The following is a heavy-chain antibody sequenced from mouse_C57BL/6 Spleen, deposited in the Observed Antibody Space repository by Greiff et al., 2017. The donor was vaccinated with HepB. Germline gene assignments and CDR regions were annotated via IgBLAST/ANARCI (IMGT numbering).Heavy chain of an antibody. J-gene: IGHJ3*01. CDR1: GYTFTDYY. D-gene: IGHD1-1*01. Sequence: EVQLQQSGPELVKPGASVKISCKASGYTFTDYYMNWVKQSHGKSLEWIGDINPNNGGTSYNQKFKGKATLTVDKSSSTAYMELRSLTSEDSAVYYCARTTVVPLAYWGQGTLVTVSA. CDR3: ARTTVVPLAY. CDR2: INPNNGGT. V-gene: IGHV1-26*01.